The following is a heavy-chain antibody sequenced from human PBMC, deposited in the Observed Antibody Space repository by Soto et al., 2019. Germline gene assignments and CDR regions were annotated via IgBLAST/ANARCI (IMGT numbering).Heavy chain of an antibody. J-gene: IGHJ4*01. CDR2: ISASTIYM. Sequence: GGSLRLSCAASGITYSNYNMNWVRQAPGKGLEWVSFISASTIYMYYADSVKGRFTISRDNAKNSLYLQMNSLRAEDTAVYYYARDRFRTATAGTPLYWGHGTLVTVSS. CDR3: ARDRFRTATAGTPLY. V-gene: IGHV3-21*01. D-gene: IGHD6-13*01. CDR1: GITYSNYN.